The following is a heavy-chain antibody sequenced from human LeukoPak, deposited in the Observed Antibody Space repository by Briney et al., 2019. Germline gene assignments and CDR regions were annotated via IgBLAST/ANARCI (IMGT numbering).Heavy chain of an antibody. Sequence: TGGSLRLSCAASGFTFSSYAMSWVRQAPGKGLEWVSAISGSGGSTYYADSVKGWFTISRDNSKNMLYLQMNSLRAEDTAVYYCAKIRREIQLWTRDYFDYWGQGTLVTVSS. V-gene: IGHV3-23*01. CDR2: ISGSGGST. J-gene: IGHJ4*02. CDR3: AKIRREIQLWTRDYFDY. D-gene: IGHD5-18*01. CDR1: GFTFSSYA.